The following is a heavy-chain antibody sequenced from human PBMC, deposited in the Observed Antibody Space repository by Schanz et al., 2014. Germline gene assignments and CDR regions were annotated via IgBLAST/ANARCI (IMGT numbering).Heavy chain of an antibody. V-gene: IGHV4-4*02. CDR2: VYHSGGT. CDR1: GGSISNANW. J-gene: IGHJ4*02. Sequence: QVQLQESGPGLVKPSGTLSLTCAVSGGSISNANWWSWVPQPPGKGLQWIGEVYHSGGTNYNPSLKGRVTISLDVSKHQFSLRLNSVTAADTAVYYCARSVGMVRRYFDSWGQGNLVTVSS. D-gene: IGHD5-18*01. CDR3: ARSVGMVRRYFDS.